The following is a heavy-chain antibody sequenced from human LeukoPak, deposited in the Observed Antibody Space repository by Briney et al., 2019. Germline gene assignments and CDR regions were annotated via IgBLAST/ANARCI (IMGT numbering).Heavy chain of an antibody. CDR3: AKDLYSSQIYGDYGWFDP. V-gene: IGHV3-30*18. D-gene: IGHD4-17*01. CDR1: GFTFSSYG. CDR2: ISYDGSNK. Sequence: PPGRSLRLSCAASGFTFSSYGMHWVRQAPGKGLEWVAVISYDGSNKYYADSVKGRFTISRDNSKNTLYLQMNSLRAEDTAVYYCAKDLYSSQIYGDYGWFDPWGQGTLVTVSS. J-gene: IGHJ5*02.